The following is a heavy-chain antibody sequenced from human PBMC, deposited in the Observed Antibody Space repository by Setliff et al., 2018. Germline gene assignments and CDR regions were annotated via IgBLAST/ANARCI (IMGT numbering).Heavy chain of an antibody. V-gene: IGHV3-15*01. Sequence: GGSLRLSCAASGFAFVGVEIHWVRQAPGKGLEWVGRIKSNVDGGTAHYAAPVEGRFTISSDDSKTALYLQMDNMKTEDTAVYYCTTVGLRGPFGWGQGTLVTVSS. D-gene: IGHD3-10*01. J-gene: IGHJ4*02. CDR2: IKSNVDGGTA. CDR3: TTVGLRGPFG. CDR1: GFAFVGVE.